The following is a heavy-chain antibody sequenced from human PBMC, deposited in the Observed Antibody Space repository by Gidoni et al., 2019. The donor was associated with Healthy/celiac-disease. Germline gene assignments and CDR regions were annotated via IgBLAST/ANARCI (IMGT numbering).Heavy chain of an antibody. CDR3: ARGDDMLAGAGIWEGPARPDYFDY. CDR1: GGSFSGSY. J-gene: IGHJ4*02. D-gene: IGHD6-13*01. V-gene: IGHV4-34*01. Sequence: QVQLQQWGAGLLKPSETLSLTCAVYGGSFSGSYWSRLRQPPGKGLEWIGEINHSGSTNYNPSLKSRVTISVDTSKSQFSLKLSSVTAADTAVYYWARGDDMLAGAGIWEGPARPDYFDYWGQGTLVTVSS. CDR2: INHSGST.